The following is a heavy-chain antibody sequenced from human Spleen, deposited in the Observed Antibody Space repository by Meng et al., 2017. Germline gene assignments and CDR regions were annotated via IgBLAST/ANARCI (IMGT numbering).Heavy chain of an antibody. Sequence: SETLSLTCIVSGGSITVSSHYWGWIRQPPGKGLEWIGSIYYSGSNFYNPSLKSRVTISVDTSKNQFSLNMRSVIAADTAVYYCSRLGFGERPEYWGQGTLVTVSS. CDR3: SRLGFGERPEY. CDR2: IYYSGSN. V-gene: IGHV4-39*07. CDR1: GGSITVSSHY. D-gene: IGHD3-10*01. J-gene: IGHJ4*02.